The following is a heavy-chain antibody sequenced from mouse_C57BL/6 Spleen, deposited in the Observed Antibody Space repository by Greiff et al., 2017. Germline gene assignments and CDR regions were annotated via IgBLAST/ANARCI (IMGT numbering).Heavy chain of an antibody. Sequence: QVQLQPSGPELVKPGASVKISCKASGYAFSSSWMNWVKQRPGRGLEWIGRIYPGDGDPHYTGKFKGKATLTADKSSSTAYMQLSSLTSEDSAVYFCARGTGSGSYLRQGTTLTVSS. CDR3: ARGTGSGSY. CDR2: IYPGDGDP. CDR1: GYAFSSSW. J-gene: IGHJ2*01. V-gene: IGHV1-82*01. D-gene: IGHD4-1*01.